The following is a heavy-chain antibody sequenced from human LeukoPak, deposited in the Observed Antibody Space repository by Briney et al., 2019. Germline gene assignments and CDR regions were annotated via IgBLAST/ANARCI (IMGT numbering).Heavy chain of an antibody. CDR1: EYTFTGYY. J-gene: IGHJ3*02. D-gene: IGHD3-22*01. V-gene: IGHV1-2*02. CDR3: ARVGRFEDSGGYFDAFDI. Sequence: ASVKVSCKASEYTFTGYYIHWVRQAPGQGLEWMGWINPNSGGTHYAQKFQGRVTMTRDMSISTAYMDLSRLTADDTAVYYCARVGRFEDSGGYFDAFDIWGQGAMVTLSS. CDR2: INPNSGGT.